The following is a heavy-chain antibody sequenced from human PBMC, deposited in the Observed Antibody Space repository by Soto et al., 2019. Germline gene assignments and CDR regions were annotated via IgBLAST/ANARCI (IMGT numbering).Heavy chain of an antibody. Sequence: ASVKVSCKASGYTFTSYYMHWVRQAPGQGLEWMGRISTSNGNTNYAQTFQGRVTMTRDTSTSTVHMEVRSLRSDDTAVYYCAREGVAPYYYYGMDVWGQGTTVTVSS. CDR2: ISTSNGNT. CDR3: AREGVAPYYYYGMDV. J-gene: IGHJ6*02. V-gene: IGHV1-46*01. CDR1: GYTFTSYY. D-gene: IGHD5-12*01.